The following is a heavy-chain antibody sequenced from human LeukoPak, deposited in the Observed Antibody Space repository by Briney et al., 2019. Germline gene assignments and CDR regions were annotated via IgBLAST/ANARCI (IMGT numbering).Heavy chain of an antibody. CDR3: ARDNRWLLGHWFDP. V-gene: IGHV1-69*06. J-gene: IGHJ5*02. Sequence: GASVKVSCKSSGYTFTIYGISWVRQAPGQGLEWRGGINPIFVTTNYAQKFQGRVTITADKSTSTAYMELSSLRSEDTAVYYCARDNRWLLGHWFDPWGQGTLVTVSS. CDR2: INPIFVTT. D-gene: IGHD2-15*01. CDR1: GYTFTIYG.